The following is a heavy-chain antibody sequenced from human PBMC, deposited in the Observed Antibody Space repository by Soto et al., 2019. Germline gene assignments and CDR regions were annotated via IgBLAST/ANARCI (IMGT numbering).Heavy chain of an antibody. J-gene: IGHJ4*02. D-gene: IGHD3-10*01. V-gene: IGHV1-69*01. Sequence: QVQLVQSGAEVKKPGTSVKVSCKASGGTFSIYTINWVRQAPGQGLEWMGGIIPIFGTSNYAQMFQGRVTITADESTNTAYMGLSSLRSEERAVYYCARFGSYYDWGQGTLVTVSS. CDR2: IIPIFGTS. CDR3: ARFGSYYD. CDR1: GGTFSIYT.